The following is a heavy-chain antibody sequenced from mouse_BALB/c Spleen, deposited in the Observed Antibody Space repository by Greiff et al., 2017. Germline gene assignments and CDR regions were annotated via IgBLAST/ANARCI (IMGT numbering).Heavy chain of an antibody. Sequence: QVQLQQSGPELVKPGASVRISCKASGYTFTSYYIHWVKQRPGQGLEWIGWIYPGNVNTKYNEKFKGKATLTADKSSSTAYMQLSSLTSEDSAVYFCARDSSGYPFAYWGQGTLVTVSA. CDR3: ARDSSGYPFAY. CDR2: IYPGNVNT. CDR1: GYTFTSYY. J-gene: IGHJ3*01. V-gene: IGHV1S56*01. D-gene: IGHD3-2*01.